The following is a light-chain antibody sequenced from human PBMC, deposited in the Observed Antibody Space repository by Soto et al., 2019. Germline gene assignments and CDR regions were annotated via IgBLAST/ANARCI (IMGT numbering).Light chain of an antibody. CDR1: QSISITS. Sequence: EIVLTQSPGTLSLSPGERATLSCRASQSISITSLAWYQQKPGQAPRLLIYAASSRATGIPDRFSGSGSGTDFTLTISRLEPEDFAVYYCQQHDDSVFTFGPGTKVDI. V-gene: IGKV3-20*01. CDR3: QQHDDSVFT. CDR2: AAS. J-gene: IGKJ3*01.